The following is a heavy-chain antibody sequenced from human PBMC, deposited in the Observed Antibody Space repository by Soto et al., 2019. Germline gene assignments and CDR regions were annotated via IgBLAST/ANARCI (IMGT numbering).Heavy chain of an antibody. CDR2: INSDGSTT. D-gene: IGHD3-16*01. CDR1: GFTFRDHW. V-gene: IGHV3-74*01. CDR3: AKDRPRLTQNFLDVY. J-gene: IGHJ4*02. Sequence: GGSLRLSCAASGFTFRDHWMHWVRQAPGKGLVWVSRINSDGSTTTYADSVKGRFTISRDNAKSTLYMELRSLTSDDTAVYYCAKDRPRLTQNFLDVYWGQGTLVTVSS.